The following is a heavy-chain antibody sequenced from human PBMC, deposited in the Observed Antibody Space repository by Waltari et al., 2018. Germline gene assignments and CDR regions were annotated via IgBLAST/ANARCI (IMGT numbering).Heavy chain of an antibody. CDR3: ARGDGSGMAY. D-gene: IGHD3-10*01. V-gene: IGHV3-7*03. Sequence: EVQVVESGGGLVQPGGSLRLACAASGFTFSSYWMGWVRQVPGKGVEWVANIKQDGSEKYYVDSVKGRFTISRDNAKNSLYLQMSSLRAEDTAVYYCARGDGSGMAYWGQGTLVTVSS. CDR1: GFTFSSYW. J-gene: IGHJ4*02. CDR2: IKQDGSEK.